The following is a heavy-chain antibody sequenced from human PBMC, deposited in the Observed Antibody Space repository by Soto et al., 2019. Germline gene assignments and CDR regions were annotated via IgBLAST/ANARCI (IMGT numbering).Heavy chain of an antibody. D-gene: IGHD3-3*01. Sequence: EVQLVESGGGLVKPGGSLRLSCAASGFTFSNAWMSWVRQAPGKGLEWVGRIKSKTDGGTTDYAAPVKGRFTISRDDSKNTVYLQMNSLKTEDTAVYYCTTEHYDFWSGYHFDYWGQGTLVTVSS. CDR3: TTEHYDFWSGYHFDY. CDR1: GFTFSNAW. CDR2: IKSKTDGGTT. V-gene: IGHV3-15*01. J-gene: IGHJ4*02.